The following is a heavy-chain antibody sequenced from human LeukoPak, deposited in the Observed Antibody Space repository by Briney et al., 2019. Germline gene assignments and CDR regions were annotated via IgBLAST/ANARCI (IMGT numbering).Heavy chain of an antibody. CDR3: ARGEVGMGPYYYYGMDV. D-gene: IGHD1-14*01. J-gene: IGHJ6*04. Sequence: GASVKVSCKASGYTFTSDGISWVRQAPGQGLEWMGWISAHNGITNYAQKIQGRVTMTTDTSTSTAYMELRSLRSDDTAVYYCARGEVGMGPYYYYGMDVWGRGTTVTVSS. V-gene: IGHV1-18*04. CDR2: ISAHNGIT. CDR1: GYTFTSDG.